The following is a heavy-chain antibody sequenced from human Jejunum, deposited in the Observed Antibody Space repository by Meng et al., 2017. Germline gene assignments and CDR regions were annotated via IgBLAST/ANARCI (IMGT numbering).Heavy chain of an antibody. CDR3: ARGRSIDFRLAKYDY. D-gene: IGHD3-3*01. J-gene: IGHJ4*02. CDR1: GGSSGTYY. V-gene: IGHV4-34*01. Sequence: QRWGEGLLKPSETLSLTCAVNGGSSGTYYWTWFRQSPEKGLEWIGEINRSGSTSSNPSLKSRVAISMDTSKNQFFLRLDSVTAADTAVYYCARGRSIDFRLAKYDYWGQGTLVTVSS. CDR2: INRSGST.